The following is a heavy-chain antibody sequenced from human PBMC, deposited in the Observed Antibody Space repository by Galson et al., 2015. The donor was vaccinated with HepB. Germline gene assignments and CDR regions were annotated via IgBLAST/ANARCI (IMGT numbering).Heavy chain of an antibody. D-gene: IGHD2-8*02. Sequence: LSLTCTVSGGSISSSSYYWGWIRQPPGKGLEWIGSIYYSGSTYYNPSLKSRVTISVDTSKNQFSLKLSSVTAADTAVYYCARVLVRQEIDYWGQGTLVTVSS. CDR1: GGSISSSSYY. J-gene: IGHJ4*02. CDR2: IYYSGST. CDR3: ARVLVRQEIDY. V-gene: IGHV4-39*01.